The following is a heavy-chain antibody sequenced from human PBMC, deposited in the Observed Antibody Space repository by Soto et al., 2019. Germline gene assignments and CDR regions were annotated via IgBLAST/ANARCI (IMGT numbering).Heavy chain of an antibody. D-gene: IGHD6-6*01. V-gene: IGHV1-18*04. CDR3: ARDSTARLAWFDP. CDR1: GYTFTTYD. J-gene: IGHJ5*02. Sequence: QVQLVQSGAELKKPGASVKVSCKASGYTFTTYDITWVRQAPGQGLEWMGWISGYNGNTKYAQRLQGRVTMTRETSKSTAYMELRSLRSDDTVVYYCARDSTARLAWFDPWGQGTLVIVSS. CDR2: ISGYNGNT.